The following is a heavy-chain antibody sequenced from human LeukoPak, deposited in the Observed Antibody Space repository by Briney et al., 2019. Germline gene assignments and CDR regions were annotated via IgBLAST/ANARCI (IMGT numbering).Heavy chain of an antibody. CDR3: VVATISAEYFQH. J-gene: IGHJ1*01. V-gene: IGHV3-73*01. CDR1: GSTFSGSA. Sequence: GGSLKLSCAASGSTFSGSAMHWVRQASGKGLEWVGRIRSKANSYATAYAASVKGRFTISRDDSKNTAYLQMNSLKTEDTAVYYCVVATISAEYFQHWGQGTLVTVSS. CDR2: IRSKANSYAT. D-gene: IGHD5-24*01.